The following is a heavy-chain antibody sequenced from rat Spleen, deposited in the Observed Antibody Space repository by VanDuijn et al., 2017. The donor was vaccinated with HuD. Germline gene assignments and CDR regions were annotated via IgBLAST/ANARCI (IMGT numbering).Heavy chain of an antibody. CDR2: ISTSGSRT. Sequence: EVQLVESGGGLVQPGRSLKLSCAASGFTFSNYGMHWIRQVPTQGLEWVATISTSGSRTYYPDSVKGRFTISRDNANSTLYLQMDSLRSEDTATYYCATHGGGYGWLAYWGKGTRGTVSS. CDR1: GFTFSNYG. CDR3: ATHGGGYGWLAY. J-gene: IGHJ3*01. D-gene: IGHD1-11*01. V-gene: IGHV5-19*01.